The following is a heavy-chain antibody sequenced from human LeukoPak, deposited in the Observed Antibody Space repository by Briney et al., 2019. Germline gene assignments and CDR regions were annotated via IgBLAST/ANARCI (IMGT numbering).Heavy chain of an antibody. J-gene: IGHJ4*02. D-gene: IGHD3-10*01. Sequence: ASVKVSCKASGYTFTSYDVNWVRQATGQGLEWMGWMNPNSGNTGYTQKFQGRVTMTRNTSIITAYMELSSLRCEDTAVYYCARGLITMVRGIDYWGQGTLVTVS. CDR3: ARGLITMVRGIDY. CDR2: MNPNSGNT. V-gene: IGHV1-8*01. CDR1: GYTFTSYD.